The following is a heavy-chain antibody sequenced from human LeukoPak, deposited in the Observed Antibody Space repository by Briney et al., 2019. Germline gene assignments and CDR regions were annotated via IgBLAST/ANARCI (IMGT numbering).Heavy chain of an antibody. D-gene: IGHD2-2*01. CDR1: GFTFSSYF. CDR3: ARGALGYCSSTSCSGGYYFDY. CDR2: ISGSSSYI. Sequence: PGGSLRLSCAASGFTFSSYFMNWVRQAPGKGLEWVSSISGSSSYIYNADSVKGRFTISRDNAKNSLYLQMNSLRAEDTAVYYCARGALGYCSSTSCSGGYYFDYWGQGTLVTVSS. J-gene: IGHJ4*02. V-gene: IGHV3-21*04.